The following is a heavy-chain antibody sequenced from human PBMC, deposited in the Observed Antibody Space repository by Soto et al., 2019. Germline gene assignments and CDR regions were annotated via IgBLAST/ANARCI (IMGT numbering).Heavy chain of an antibody. J-gene: IGHJ5*02. Sequence: SETLSLTCTVSGGSSSSSSYYWGWIRQPPGKGLEWIGSIYYSGSTYYNPSLKRRVPIAVDRYENKVSLKLSSVTAADTAVYYCARPDDGSGSYYTSSWFDPWGQGTLVTVSS. CDR3: ARPDDGSGSYYTSSWFDP. D-gene: IGHD3-10*01. CDR1: GGSSSSSSYY. V-gene: IGHV4-39*01. CDR2: IYYSGST.